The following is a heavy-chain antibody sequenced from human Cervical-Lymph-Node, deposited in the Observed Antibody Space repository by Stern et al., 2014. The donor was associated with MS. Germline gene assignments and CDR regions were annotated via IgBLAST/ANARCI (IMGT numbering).Heavy chain of an antibody. V-gene: IGHV2-5*02. CDR3: AHSLGSVSGTYSGMDV. CDR1: GFSLSADGVG. Sequence: QIPLKESGPSLVRPTQTVTLTCTVSGFSLSADGVGVGWIRPAPGKALEWLALIYWDDDDRYSQSLKDRLTIKKDTSENQVVLTMTDMDPGDTGTYYCAHSLGSVSGTYSGMDVWGQGTTVTVSS. J-gene: IGHJ6*02. CDR2: IYWDDDD. D-gene: IGHD1-7*01.